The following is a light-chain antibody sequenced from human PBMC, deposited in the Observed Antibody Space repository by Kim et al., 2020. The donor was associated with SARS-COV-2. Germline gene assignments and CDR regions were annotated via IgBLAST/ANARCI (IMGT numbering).Light chain of an antibody. CDR1: QPISTY. J-gene: IGKJ3*01. CDR3: QQSYSTLFT. CDR2: GAS. V-gene: IGKV1-39*01. Sequence: ASVGDRVTITCRASQPISTYLHWYQQKPGKAPKVLIYGASSLQSGVPSRFSGSGSGTDFTLTISSLQPEDSATYYCQQSYSTLFTFGPGTKVDIK.